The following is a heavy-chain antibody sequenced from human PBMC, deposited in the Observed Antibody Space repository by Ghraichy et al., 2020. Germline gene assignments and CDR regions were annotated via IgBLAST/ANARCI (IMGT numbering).Heavy chain of an antibody. J-gene: IGHJ5*02. CDR2: IRSKVNYYAT. Sequence: GGSLRLSCAASGFTFSASSMHWVRQASGKGLEWVGHIRSKVNYYATAYAASVKGRFTISRDDSKNTAFLQMNSLKTEDTAVYYCTRPPIYYDSTEGFWFDPWGQGTLVTVSS. CDR1: GFTFSASS. V-gene: IGHV3-73*01. CDR3: TRPPIYYDSTEGFWFDP. D-gene: IGHD3-22*01.